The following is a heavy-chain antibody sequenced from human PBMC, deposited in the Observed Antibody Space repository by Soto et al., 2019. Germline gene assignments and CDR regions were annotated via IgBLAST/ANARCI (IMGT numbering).Heavy chain of an antibody. CDR1: GGSISRGYYY. V-gene: IGHV4-30-4*01. CDR2: IYYSGST. CDR3: ARAKQDTYVEGTHWFDP. D-gene: IGHD1-1*01. J-gene: IGHJ5*02. Sequence: PSVTMSLTCPVAGGSISRGYYYWSWIRQPPGKGLEWIGYIYYSGSTYYNPSLKSRVTISVDTSKNQFSLKLSSVTAADTAVYYCARAKQDTYVEGTHWFDPWGQGTLVTVSS.